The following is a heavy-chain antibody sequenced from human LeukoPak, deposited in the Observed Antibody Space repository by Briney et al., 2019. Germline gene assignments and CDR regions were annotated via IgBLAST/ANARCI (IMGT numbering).Heavy chain of an antibody. V-gene: IGHV3-23*01. D-gene: IGHD4-17*01. CDR1: GFTFSSYA. Sequence: GGSLRLSCAASGFTFSSYAMSWVRQAPGKGLEWVSAISGSGGSTYYADSVKGRITISRDNSKNTLYLQMNSLRAEDTAVYYCAKDLVDGDYGDYEDYWGQGTLVTVSS. CDR3: AKDLVDGDYGDYEDY. J-gene: IGHJ4*02. CDR2: ISGSGGST.